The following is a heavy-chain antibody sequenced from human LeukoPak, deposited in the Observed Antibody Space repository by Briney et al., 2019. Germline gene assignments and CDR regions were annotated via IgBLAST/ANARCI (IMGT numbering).Heavy chain of an antibody. Sequence: SGGSLRLSCAASGFTFSSHAMHWVRQAPGKGLEWVAFIRYDGRNKYYADSVKGRFTISRDNSKNTLYLQMNSLRAEDTAVYYCAKEDYSSSFDYWGQGTLVTVSS. CDR3: AKEDYSSSFDY. CDR1: GFTFSSHA. V-gene: IGHV3-30*02. CDR2: IRYDGRNK. J-gene: IGHJ4*02. D-gene: IGHD4-11*01.